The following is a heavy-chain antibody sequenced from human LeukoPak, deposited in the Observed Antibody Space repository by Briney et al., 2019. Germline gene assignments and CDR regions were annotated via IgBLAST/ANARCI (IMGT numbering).Heavy chain of an antibody. CDR3: ARSSFSGSYGPFDY. CDR2: IYYSGST. CDR1: GGSISSSSYY. J-gene: IGHJ4*02. V-gene: IGHV4-39*01. D-gene: IGHD5-18*01. Sequence: SETLSLTCTVSGGSISSSSYYWGCIRQPPGKGLECIGSIYYSGSTYYNPSLKSRVTISVDTSKHQFSLKLSSVTAADTAVYYCARSSFSGSYGPFDYWGQGTLVTVSS.